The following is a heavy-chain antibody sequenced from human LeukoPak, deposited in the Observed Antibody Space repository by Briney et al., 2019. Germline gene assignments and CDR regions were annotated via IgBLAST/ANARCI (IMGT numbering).Heavy chain of an antibody. CDR2: IIPTFGTA. D-gene: IGHD5-18*01. J-gene: IGHJ6*03. CDR1: GGTFSSYT. V-gene: IGHV1-69*05. Sequence: GSSVKVSCKASGGTFSSYTISWVRQAPGQGLEWMGGIIPTFGTANYAQKFQGRVTITTDESTSTAYMELSSLRSEDTAVYYCARDGGYSYGYSYYYYYMDVWGKGTTVTVSS. CDR3: ARDGGYSYGYSYYYYYMDV.